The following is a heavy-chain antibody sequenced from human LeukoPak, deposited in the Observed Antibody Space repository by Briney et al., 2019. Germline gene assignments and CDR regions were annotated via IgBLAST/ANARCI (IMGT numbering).Heavy chain of an antibody. J-gene: IGHJ4*02. CDR1: GGSISSYY. CDR3: ARDRGGGVASPSPYFDY. CDR2: IYYSGST. D-gene: IGHD3-10*01. Sequence: PSETLSLTCSVSGGSISSYYWSWIRQPPGKGLEWIGYIYYSGSTNYNPSLKSRVTISVDTSKNQFSLKLSSVTAADTAVYYCARDRGGGVASPSPYFDYWGQGTLVTVSS. V-gene: IGHV4-59*12.